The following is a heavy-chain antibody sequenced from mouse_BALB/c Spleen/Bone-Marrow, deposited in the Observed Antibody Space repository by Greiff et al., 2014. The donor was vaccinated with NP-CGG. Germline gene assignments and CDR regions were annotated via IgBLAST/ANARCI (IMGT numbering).Heavy chain of an antibody. D-gene: IGHD2-1*01. CDR3: VRGNYGNYVDYFDF. CDR1: GFTFSNCG. V-gene: IGHV5-6-3*01. CDR2: INSNGGST. Sequence: EVQLVESGGGLVQPGGSLKLSCAASGFTFSNCGMSWVRQTPDKRLELVASINSNGGSTYYPDSVKGRFTISRDTAKNTLYLQMSSLKSEETAMYYCVRGNYGNYVDYFDFWGQGTTLTVSS. J-gene: IGHJ2*01.